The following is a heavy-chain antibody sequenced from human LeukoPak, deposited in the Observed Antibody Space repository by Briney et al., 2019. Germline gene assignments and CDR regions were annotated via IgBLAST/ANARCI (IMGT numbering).Heavy chain of an antibody. V-gene: IGHV1-2*02. CDR3: ARDLVYYGSGSYPDY. Sequence: GASVKVSCKASGYTFTGYYMHWVRQAPGQGLEWMGWINPNSGGTNYAQKFQGRVTMTRDTSISTAYMELSRLGSDDTAVYYCARDLVYYGSGSYPDYWGQGTLVTVSS. D-gene: IGHD3-10*01. CDR1: GYTFTGYY. J-gene: IGHJ4*02. CDR2: INPNSGGT.